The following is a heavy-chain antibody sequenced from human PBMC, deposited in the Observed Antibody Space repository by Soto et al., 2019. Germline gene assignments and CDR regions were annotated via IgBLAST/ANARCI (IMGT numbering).Heavy chain of an antibody. CDR3: ARLDRLAAAATGWIDF. CDR1: GFSLSSATMG. V-gene: IGHV2-26*01. CDR2: IFSKDEK. Sequence: SGPTLVNPTETLTLTCTVSGFSLSSATMGVSWIRQPPGKALEWLAHIFSKDEKSYNTSLKSRLTISRDTSKSQVILTMTNMDSVDTATYYCARLDRLAAAATGWIDFWGQGTLVTVS. J-gene: IGHJ4*02. D-gene: IGHD6-13*01.